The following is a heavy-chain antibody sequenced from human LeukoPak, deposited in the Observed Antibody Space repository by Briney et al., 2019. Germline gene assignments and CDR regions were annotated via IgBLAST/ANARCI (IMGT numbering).Heavy chain of an antibody. Sequence: PGGSLRLSCAASGFTFSSYAMHWVRQAPGEGLEYVSAISSNGGSTYYANSVKGRFTISRDNSKNTLYLQMGSLRAEDMAVYYCARGRAADSSGWYMGDAFDIWGQGTMVTVSS. CDR3: ARGRAADSSGWYMGDAFDI. V-gene: IGHV3-64*01. D-gene: IGHD6-19*01. CDR2: ISSNGGST. J-gene: IGHJ3*02. CDR1: GFTFSSYA.